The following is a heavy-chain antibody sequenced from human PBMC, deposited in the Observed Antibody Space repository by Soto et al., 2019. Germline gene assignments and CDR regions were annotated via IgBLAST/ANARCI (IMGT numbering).Heavy chain of an antibody. CDR2: ISDYNGNT. CDR1: GYTFTSYG. Sequence: HVQLVQSGAAVKKPGASVKVSCKASGYTFTSYGIRWVRQAPGQGLEWMGWISDYNGNTNYAQKLQGRVTMTTDTSTSTAYMELRRLRSDDTAVYYCARVRALELGEYWGHVTLVTVSS. V-gene: IGHV1-18*01. J-gene: IGHJ4*01. CDR3: ARVRALELGEY. D-gene: IGHD1-26*01.